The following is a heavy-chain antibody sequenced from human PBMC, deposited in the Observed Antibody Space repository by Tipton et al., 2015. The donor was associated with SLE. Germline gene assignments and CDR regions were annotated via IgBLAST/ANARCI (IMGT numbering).Heavy chain of an antibody. J-gene: IGHJ3*02. CDR2: IYYSGST. D-gene: IGHD1-26*01. V-gene: IGHV4-59*08. CDR3: ARGHVTEGGALGAFDI. CDR1: GGSISSYY. Sequence: TLSLTCTVSGGSISSYYWSWIRQPPGKGLEWIGYIYYSGSTNYNPSLKSRVTVSVDTAKNQFSLKLTSVTAADTAVYYCARGHVTEGGALGAFDIWGQGTMVTVSS.